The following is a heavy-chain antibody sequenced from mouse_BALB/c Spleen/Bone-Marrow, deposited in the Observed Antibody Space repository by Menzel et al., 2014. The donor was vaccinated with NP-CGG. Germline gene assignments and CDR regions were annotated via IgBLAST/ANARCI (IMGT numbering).Heavy chain of an antibody. Sequence: EVQGVESGAELVKPGASVKLSCTASGFNIKDTYMHWVKQRPEQGLEWIGRIDPANGNTKYDPKFQGKATITADTSSNTAYLQLSSLTSEDTAVYCCACYDYGFCFDYWGQGATLPFSS. CDR1: GFNIKDTY. D-gene: IGHD2-4*01. J-gene: IGHJ2*01. CDR2: IDPANGNT. CDR3: ACYDYGFCFDY. V-gene: IGHV14-3*02.